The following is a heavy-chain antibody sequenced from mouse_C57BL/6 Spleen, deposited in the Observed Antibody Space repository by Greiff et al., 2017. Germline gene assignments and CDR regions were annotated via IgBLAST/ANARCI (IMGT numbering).Heavy chain of an antibody. CDR1: GYAFSSSW. V-gene: IGHV1-82*01. Sequence: VQLQESGPELVKPGASVKISCKASGYAFSSSWMNWVKQRPGKGLEWIGRIYPGDGDTNYNGKFKGKATLTADKSSSTAYMQLSSLTSEDSAVYFCARDLITTVVAPFDYWGQGTTLTVSS. D-gene: IGHD1-1*01. J-gene: IGHJ2*01. CDR2: IYPGDGDT. CDR3: ARDLITTVVAPFDY.